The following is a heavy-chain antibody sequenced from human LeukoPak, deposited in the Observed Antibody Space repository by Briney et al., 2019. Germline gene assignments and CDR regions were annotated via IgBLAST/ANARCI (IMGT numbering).Heavy chain of an antibody. Sequence: SETLSLTCTVSGVSINNSWSWVRRPPGKGLEWIGYMSYTGSTSYNPSLRSRVTISVDKSKNQFSLKLTSVTAADTAVYFCATDGYFEVWGRGTLVTVSS. CDR1: GVSINNS. CDR3: ATDGYFEV. V-gene: IGHV4-59*01. J-gene: IGHJ2*01. CDR2: MSYTGST.